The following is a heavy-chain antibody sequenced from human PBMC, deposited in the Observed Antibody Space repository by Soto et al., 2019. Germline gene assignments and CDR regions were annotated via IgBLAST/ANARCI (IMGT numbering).Heavy chain of an antibody. V-gene: IGHV1-2*04. CDR3: ARAKTGGYSGYDYGEPMDV. J-gene: IGHJ6*02. Sequence: ASVKVSCKASGYTFTGYYMHWVRQAPGQGLEWMGWINPNSGGTNYAQKFQGWVTMTRDTSISTAYMELSRLRSDDTAVYYCARAKTGGYSGYDYGEPMDVWGQGTTVTVSS. CDR2: INPNSGGT. D-gene: IGHD5-12*01. CDR1: GYTFTGYY.